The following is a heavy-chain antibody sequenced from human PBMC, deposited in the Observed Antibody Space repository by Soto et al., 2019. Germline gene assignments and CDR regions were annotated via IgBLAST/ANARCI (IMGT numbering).Heavy chain of an antibody. J-gene: IGHJ4*02. Sequence: QVQLQESGPGLVKPSETLSLTCTVSGGSISSYYWSWIRQPPGKGLEWIGYIYYSGSTNYNPSLKSGVTISVDTSKNQFSLKLSSVTAADTAVYYCARVGPCGGDCYHHDYWGQGTLVTVSS. V-gene: IGHV4-59*01. CDR1: GGSISSYY. D-gene: IGHD2-21*02. CDR3: ARVGPCGGDCYHHDY. CDR2: IYYSGST.